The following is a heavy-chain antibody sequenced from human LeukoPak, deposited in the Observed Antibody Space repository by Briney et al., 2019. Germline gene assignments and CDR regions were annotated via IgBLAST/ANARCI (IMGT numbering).Heavy chain of an antibody. V-gene: IGHV1-69*06. CDR1: GYTFTGYY. Sequence: GASVKVSCKASGYTFTGYYMHWVRQAPGQGLEWMGGIIPIFGTANYAQKFQGRVTITADKSTSTAYMELSSLRSEDTAVYYCARLLGSGDYYDSSGYPIGLFDPWGRGTLVTVSS. J-gene: IGHJ5*02. CDR2: IIPIFGTA. CDR3: ARLLGSGDYYDSSGYPIGLFDP. D-gene: IGHD3-22*01.